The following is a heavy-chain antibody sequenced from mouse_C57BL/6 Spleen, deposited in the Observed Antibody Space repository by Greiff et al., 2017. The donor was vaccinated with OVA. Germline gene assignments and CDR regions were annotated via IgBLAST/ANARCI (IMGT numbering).Heavy chain of an antibody. CDR2: ISYDGSN. Sequence: EVKLMESGPGLVKPSQSLSLTCSVTGYSITSGYYWNWIRQFPGNKLEWMGYISYDGSNNYNPSLKNRISITRDTSKNQFFLKLNSVTTEDTATYYCAHYGNYGYFDVWGTGTTVTVSS. J-gene: IGHJ1*03. D-gene: IGHD2-1*01. CDR3: AHYGNYGYFDV. CDR1: GYSITSGYY. V-gene: IGHV3-6*01.